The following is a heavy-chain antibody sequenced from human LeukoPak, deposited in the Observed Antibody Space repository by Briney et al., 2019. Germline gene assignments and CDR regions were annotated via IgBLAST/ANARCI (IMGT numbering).Heavy chain of an antibody. D-gene: IGHD3-10*01. CDR2: ISSSSSYI. J-gene: IGHJ4*02. CDR3: ASNYYGSGSFDY. CDR1: GFTFSSYS. Sequence: GGSLRLSCAASGFTFSSYSTNWVRQAPGKGLEWVSSISSSSSYIYYADSVKGRFTISRDNAKNSLYLQMNSLRAEDTAVYYCASNYYGSGSFDYWGQGTLVTVSS. V-gene: IGHV3-21*01.